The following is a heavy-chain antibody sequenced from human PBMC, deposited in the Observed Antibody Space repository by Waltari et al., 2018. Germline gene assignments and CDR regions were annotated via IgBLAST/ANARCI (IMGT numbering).Heavy chain of an antibody. J-gene: IGHJ4*02. CDR1: GGSISSYY. CDR2: IYYSGST. CDR3: ARGYGGNSPFDY. Sequence: QVQLQESGPGLVKPSETLSLPCTVSGGSISSYYWSWIRQPPGKGLEWIGYIYYSGSTNYNPSLKSRVTISVDTSKNQFSLKLSSVTAADTAVYYCARGYGGNSPFDYWGQGTLVTVSS. V-gene: IGHV4-59*01. D-gene: IGHD4-17*01.